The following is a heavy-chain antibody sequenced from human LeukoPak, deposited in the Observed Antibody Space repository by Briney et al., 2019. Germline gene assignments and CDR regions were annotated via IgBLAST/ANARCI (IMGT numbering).Heavy chain of an antibody. CDR3: ASGGQQLGEFDY. V-gene: IGHV3-7*01. J-gene: IGHJ4*02. CDR2: IKQDGSEK. D-gene: IGHD6-13*01. CDR1: GFTFSSYA. Sequence: GGSLRLSCAASGFTFSSYAMSWVRQAPGKGLEWVANIKQDGSEKYYVDSVKGRFTISRDNAKNSLYLQMNSLRAEDTAVYYCASGGQQLGEFDYWGQGTLVTVSS.